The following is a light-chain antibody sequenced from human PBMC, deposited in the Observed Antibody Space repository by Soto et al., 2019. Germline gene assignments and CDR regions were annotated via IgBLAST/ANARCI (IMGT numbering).Light chain of an antibody. CDR1: QSVSSN. CDR2: GAS. CDR3: KQYNNWPPTWT. V-gene: IGKV3-15*01. Sequence: EIVMTQSPATLSVSPGERATLSCRASQSVSSNLAWYQQKPGQAPRLLIYGASTRATGIPARFSGSGSGTEFTLTTSSLQSKDFAVYSCKQYNNWPPTWTFGQGTKVEIK. J-gene: IGKJ1*01.